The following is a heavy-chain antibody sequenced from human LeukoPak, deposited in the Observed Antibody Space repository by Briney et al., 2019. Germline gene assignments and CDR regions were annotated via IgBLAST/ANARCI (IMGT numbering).Heavy chain of an antibody. Sequence: ASVKVSCKVSGYTLTELSMHWVRQAPGKGLEWMGGFDPEDAETIYAQKFQGRVTMTEDTSTDTAYLELSSLGSEDTAIYYCATGIGTSGYYPYYFEYWGQGSLVTVSS. CDR3: ATGIGTSGYYPYYFEY. CDR2: FDPEDAET. D-gene: IGHD3-22*01. CDR1: GYTLTELS. J-gene: IGHJ4*02. V-gene: IGHV1-24*01.